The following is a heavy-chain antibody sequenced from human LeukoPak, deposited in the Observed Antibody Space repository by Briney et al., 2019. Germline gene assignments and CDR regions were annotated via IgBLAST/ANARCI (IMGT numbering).Heavy chain of an antibody. Sequence: PGGSLRLSCAASGFTFSSYAMSWVRQAPGKGLEWVSYISSSGSTIYYADSVKGRFTISRDNAKNSLYLQMNSLRAEDTAVYYCAVETYCSGGSCYGWGQGTLVTVSS. V-gene: IGHV3-48*04. D-gene: IGHD2-15*01. CDR2: ISSSGSTI. J-gene: IGHJ4*02. CDR1: GFTFSSYA. CDR3: AVETYCSGGSCYG.